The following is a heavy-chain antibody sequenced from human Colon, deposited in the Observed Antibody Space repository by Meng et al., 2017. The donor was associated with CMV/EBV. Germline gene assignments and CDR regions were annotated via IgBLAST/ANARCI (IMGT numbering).Heavy chain of an antibody. CDR3: AKVLSSFWTGGELDS. Sequence: GGSLRLSCAASGFAFSDYAMTWVRQAPGKGLEWVSFISDSRYTNYGDSVKGRFTISRDNSKNTVFLQMNSLRAADTAVYYCAKVLSSFWTGGELDSWGQGTLVTVSS. D-gene: IGHD3/OR15-3a*01. J-gene: IGHJ4*02. CDR1: GFAFSDYA. CDR2: ISDSRYT. V-gene: IGHV3-23*01.